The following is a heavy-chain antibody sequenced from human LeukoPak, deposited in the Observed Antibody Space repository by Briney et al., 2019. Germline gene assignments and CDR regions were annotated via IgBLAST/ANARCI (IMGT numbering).Heavy chain of an antibody. CDR1: GGSISSSSYY. CDR3: ARDNGNYYFDY. CDR2: IYYGGNT. Sequence: SETLSLTCTVSGGSISSSSYYWGWIRQPPGKGLEWIGSIYYGGNTYYNPCLKSRVTISGDTSKNQFSLKLSSVTAADTAVYYCARDNGNYYFDYWGQGTLVTVSS. J-gene: IGHJ4*02. V-gene: IGHV4-39*07. D-gene: IGHD4-23*01.